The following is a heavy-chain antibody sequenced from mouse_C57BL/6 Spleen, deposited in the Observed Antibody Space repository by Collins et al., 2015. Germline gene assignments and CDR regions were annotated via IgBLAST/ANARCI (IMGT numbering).Heavy chain of an antibody. V-gene: IGHV1-55*01. J-gene: IGHJ1*03. D-gene: IGHD1-1*01. Sequence: YNEKFKRKATLTVDTSSSTAYLQLSSLTSEDSAVYYCARWGPHNYGTSYWYFDVWGTGTTVTVSS. CDR3: ARWGPHNYGTSYWYFDV.